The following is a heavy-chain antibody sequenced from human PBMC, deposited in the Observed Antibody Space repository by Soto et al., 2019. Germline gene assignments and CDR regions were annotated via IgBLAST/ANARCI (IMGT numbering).Heavy chain of an antibody. J-gene: IGHJ4*02. CDR2: IYHSGST. V-gene: IGHV4-30-2*01. CDR3: ARGMTTVTTFDY. CDR1: GGSISSGGYS. Sequence: QLQLQESGSGLVKPSQTLSLTCAVSGGSISSGGYSCNWIRQPPGKGLEWIGYIYHSGSTYYNPSLRSRVSVAVDRSMNQSSLKLSSVTAADTAVYYCARGMTTVTTFDYWGQGTLVTVSS. D-gene: IGHD4-17*01.